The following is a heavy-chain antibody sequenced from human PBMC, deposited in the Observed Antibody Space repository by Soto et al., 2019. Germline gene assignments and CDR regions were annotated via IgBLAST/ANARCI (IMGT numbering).Heavy chain of an antibody. CDR2: IIPILGIA. Sequence: ASVKVSCKASGGTFSSYTISWVRQAPGQGLEWMGRIIPILGIANYAQKFQGRVTITADKSTSTAYMELSSLRSEDTAVYYCARCIAVAGTSWFDPWGQGTLVTVSS. V-gene: IGHV1-69*02. J-gene: IGHJ5*02. D-gene: IGHD6-19*01. CDR3: ARCIAVAGTSWFDP. CDR1: GGTFSSYT.